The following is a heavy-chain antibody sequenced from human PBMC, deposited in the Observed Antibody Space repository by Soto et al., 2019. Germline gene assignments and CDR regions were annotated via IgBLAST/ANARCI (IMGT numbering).Heavy chain of an antibody. D-gene: IGHD6-13*01. CDR1: GYTFTSYG. V-gene: IGHV1-18*01. CDR3: ARDGHSFSAAAGTVPGFGSDYYMDV. Sequence: ASVKVSCKASGYTFTSYGISWVRQAPGQGLEWMGWISAYNGNTNYAQKLQGRVTMTTDTSTSTAYMELRSLRSDDTAVYYCARDGHSFSAAAGTVPGFGSDYYMDVWGKGTTVTVSS. J-gene: IGHJ6*03. CDR2: ISAYNGNT.